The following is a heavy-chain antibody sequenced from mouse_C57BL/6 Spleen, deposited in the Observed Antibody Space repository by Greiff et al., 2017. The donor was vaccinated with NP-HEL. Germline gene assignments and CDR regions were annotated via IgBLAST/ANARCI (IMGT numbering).Heavy chain of an antibody. CDR2: IRLKSDNYAT. Sequence: EVKLMESGGGLVQPGGSMKLSCVASGFTFSNYWMNWVRQSPEKGLEWVAQIRLKSDNYATHYAESVKGRFTISRDDSKSSVYLQMNNLRAEDTGIYYCTVTTVVATNFDYWGQGTTLTVSS. CDR3: TVTTVVATNFDY. D-gene: IGHD1-1*01. V-gene: IGHV6-3*01. J-gene: IGHJ2*01. CDR1: GFTFSNYW.